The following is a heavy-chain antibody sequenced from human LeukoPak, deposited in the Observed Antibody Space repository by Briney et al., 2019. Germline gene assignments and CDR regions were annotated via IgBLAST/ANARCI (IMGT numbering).Heavy chain of an antibody. Sequence: ASVKVSCKASGYTFTSYDINWLRQATGQGLEWMGWMNSNSGNTGYAQKFQGRVTVTRNTSISTAYMELSSLRSEDTAVYYCARAPPARRYCSSTSCYPNRFDPWGQGTLVTVSS. CDR1: GYTFTSYD. V-gene: IGHV1-8*01. CDR2: MNSNSGNT. D-gene: IGHD2-2*01. CDR3: ARAPPARRYCSSTSCYPNRFDP. J-gene: IGHJ5*02.